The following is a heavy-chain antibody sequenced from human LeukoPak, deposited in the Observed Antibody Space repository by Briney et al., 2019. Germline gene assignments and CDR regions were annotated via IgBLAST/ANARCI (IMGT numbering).Heavy chain of an antibody. J-gene: IGHJ6*02. V-gene: IGHV3-30-3*01. CDR2: ITYDGIRA. CDR1: GFTFNTFA. CDR3: ARGVALTGYWPRGRDYYYYGFDV. Sequence: PGGSLRLSCAASGFTFNTFAMHWVRQAPGKGLEWMTVITYDGIRAYYADSVKGRLTISRDNSKNTLSLQMNSLRPDDTAVYYCARGVALTGYWPRGRDYYYYGFDVWGQGTTVTVSS. D-gene: IGHD3-9*01.